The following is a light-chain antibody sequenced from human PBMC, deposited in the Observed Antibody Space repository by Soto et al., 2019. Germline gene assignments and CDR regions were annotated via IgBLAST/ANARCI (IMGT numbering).Light chain of an antibody. Sequence: NFMLTQPHSVSESPGKTVIISCTRSSGSIASNYVQWYQQRPGRSPTTVIYEDNQRPSGVPDRFSGSIDSSSNSASLTISGLETEDEADYYCQSYDATTQVFGGGTKLTVL. CDR3: QSYDATTQV. CDR2: EDN. J-gene: IGLJ3*02. V-gene: IGLV6-57*01. CDR1: SGSIASNY.